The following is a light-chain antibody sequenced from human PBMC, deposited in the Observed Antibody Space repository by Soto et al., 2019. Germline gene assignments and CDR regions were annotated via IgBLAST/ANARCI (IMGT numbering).Light chain of an antibody. CDR3: MQALQTPKT. CDR2: LGS. Sequence: DIVMTQSPLSLPVTPGEPASISCRSSQSLLHSNGYNYLDWYLQKPGQSPQLLIYLGSNRASGVPDRFSGIGSGTDFTLKISRVEAEDVGVYYCMQALQTPKTFGQGTKLKIK. V-gene: IGKV2-28*01. J-gene: IGKJ2*01. CDR1: QSLLHSNGYNY.